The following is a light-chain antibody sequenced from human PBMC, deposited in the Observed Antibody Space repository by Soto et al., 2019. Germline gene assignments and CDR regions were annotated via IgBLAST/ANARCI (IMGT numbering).Light chain of an antibody. CDR3: QSLGTGIQV. V-gene: IGLV4-69*01. CDR1: SGYSTYA. CDR2: INYDGTH. Sequence: QPVLTQSPSASASLGASVKLTCTLSSGYSTYAIAWHQQQSEKGPRFLMKINYDGTHSKGDGFFDRFPGSSSGAERHLTISSLQSEDEADYYCQSLGTGIQVFGGGTKLTVL. J-gene: IGLJ3*02.